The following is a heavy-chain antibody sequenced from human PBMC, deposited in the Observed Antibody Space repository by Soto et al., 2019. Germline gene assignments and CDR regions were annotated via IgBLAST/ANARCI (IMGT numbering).Heavy chain of an antibody. CDR1: GFTFSTYG. Sequence: GGSLRLSCAASGFTFSTYGMNWVRQAPGKGLEWVSTISSTDNSGRTYYADSVQGRFTLSRDNSKDTLYLQMNSLRAEDTALYFCAKHLSGSDLFDNCGQGTQVTVSS. J-gene: IGHJ4*02. CDR3: AKHLSGSDLFDN. CDR2: ISSTDNSGRT. V-gene: IGHV3-23*01. D-gene: IGHD1-26*01.